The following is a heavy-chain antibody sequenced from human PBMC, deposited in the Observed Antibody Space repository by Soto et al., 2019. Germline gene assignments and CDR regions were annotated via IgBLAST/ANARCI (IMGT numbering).Heavy chain of an antibody. CDR3: TRDMGAGDP. CDR2: INAGNGNT. CDR1: GYTFISYA. Sequence: QVQLVQSGAEVEKPGASVKVSCKASGYTFISYAMHWVRQAPGQRLEWMGWINAGNGNTKYSQKFQGRVTITRDTSVTTCYMKLSSRLPEDTPLYYGTRDMGAGDPWGQGTLVTVST. V-gene: IGHV1-3*01. J-gene: IGHJ5*02. D-gene: IGHD1-26*01.